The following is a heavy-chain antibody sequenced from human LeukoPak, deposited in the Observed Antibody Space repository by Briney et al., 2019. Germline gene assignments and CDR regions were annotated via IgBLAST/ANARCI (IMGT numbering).Heavy chain of an antibody. CDR2: ISGSGGSK. CDR1: GFTFSSYA. J-gene: IGHJ4*02. Sequence: PGGSLRLSRAASGFTFSSYAMSWVRQAPGKGLEWVSAISGSGGSKYYADAVKGRFTISSDNSKNTLYLKMNSLRDEDTAVYYCEGTAGTSKRSDYWGQGTLVTVSS. V-gene: IGHV3-23*01. CDR3: EGTAGTSKRSDY. D-gene: IGHD6-19*01.